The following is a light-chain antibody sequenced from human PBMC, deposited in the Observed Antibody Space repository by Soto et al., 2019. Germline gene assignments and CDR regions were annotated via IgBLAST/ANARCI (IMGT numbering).Light chain of an antibody. CDR2: GAS. CDR3: QQYSGSSLT. CDR1: QSISTNY. V-gene: IGKV3-20*01. Sequence: EIVLTQSPGTLSLSPGERATLSCRASQSISTNYLAWYQQNPGQAPRLLIYGASNRASGTPDRFRGSGSGTEFSLTISRLEPEDFAVYYCQQYSGSSLTFGGGTKVEIK. J-gene: IGKJ4*01.